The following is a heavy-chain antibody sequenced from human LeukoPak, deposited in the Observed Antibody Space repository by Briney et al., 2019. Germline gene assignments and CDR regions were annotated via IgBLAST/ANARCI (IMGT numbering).Heavy chain of an antibody. Sequence: PSETLSLTCAVSGGSITGHYWNWIRQTPGMRLEWIGYTSYSRTTIYNSYFKGRATMSIDTSTNQLYLNLTSVTATDTAVYYCAKLGHSDGWYLGAFDIWGQGTTVIVSS. CDR2: TSYSRTT. J-gene: IGHJ3*02. V-gene: IGHV4-59*08. D-gene: IGHD6-19*01. CDR1: GGSITGHY. CDR3: AKLGHSDGWYLGAFDI.